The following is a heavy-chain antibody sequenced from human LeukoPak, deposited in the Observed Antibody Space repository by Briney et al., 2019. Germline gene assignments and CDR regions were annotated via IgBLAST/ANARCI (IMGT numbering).Heavy chain of an antibody. D-gene: IGHD2-15*01. Sequence: GGSLRLSCGASGFTVSSNYMSWVRQAPGKGLEWVSVIYSGGSTYYADSVKGRFTISRDNSKNTLYLQMNNLRAEDTAVYYCARYENGGIDYWGQGTLVTVSS. V-gene: IGHV3-53*01. CDR1: GFTVSSNY. J-gene: IGHJ4*02. CDR3: ARYENGGIDY. CDR2: IYSGGST.